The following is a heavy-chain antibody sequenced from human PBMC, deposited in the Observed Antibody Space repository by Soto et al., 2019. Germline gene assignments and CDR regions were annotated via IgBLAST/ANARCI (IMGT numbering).Heavy chain of an antibody. V-gene: IGHV4-61*08. CDR1: CAALSIGGYF. D-gene: IGHD6-19*01. CDR3: TREQSDDNYFDP. CDR2: IYYSGGT. Sequence: LXLTFTVLCAALSIGGYFYTWVRQPPGKGLEWLGYIYYSGGTNYNPSLKSRVTISLDKSKSQFSLRLISVTAADTAVYYCTREQSDDNYFDPWGQGTLVTVSS. J-gene: IGHJ5*02.